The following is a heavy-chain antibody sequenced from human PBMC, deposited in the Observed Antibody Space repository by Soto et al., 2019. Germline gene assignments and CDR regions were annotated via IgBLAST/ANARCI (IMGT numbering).Heavy chain of an antibody. CDR1: GFTFTSHA. CDR2: ISSSSSYI. CDR3: ARSARDYYGMDV. D-gene: IGHD3-3*01. V-gene: IGHV3-21*01. Sequence: GGSLRLSCAASGFTFTSHAMNWVRQAPGKGLECVSSISSSSSYIYYADSVKGRFTISRDNAKNSLYLQMNSLRAEDTAVYYCARSARDYYGMDVWGQGTTVTVSS. J-gene: IGHJ6*02.